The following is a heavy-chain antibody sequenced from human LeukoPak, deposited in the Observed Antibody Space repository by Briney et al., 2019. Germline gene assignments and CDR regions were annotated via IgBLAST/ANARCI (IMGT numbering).Heavy chain of an antibody. CDR2: ISSSGSTI. CDR1: GFTFSDYY. D-gene: IGHD6-19*01. V-gene: IGHV3-11*04. CDR3: AKGDTPYSSGWYCLDY. J-gene: IGHJ4*02. Sequence: PGGSLRLSCAASGFTFSDYYMNWVRQAPGKGLEWVSYISSSGSTIYYADSVKGRFTISRDNAKNSLYLQMNSLRAEDTAVYYCAKGDTPYSSGWYCLDYWGQGTLVTVSS.